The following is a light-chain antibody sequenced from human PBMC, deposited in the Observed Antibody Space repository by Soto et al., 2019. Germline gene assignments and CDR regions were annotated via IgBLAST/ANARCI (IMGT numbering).Light chain of an antibody. V-gene: IGKV3D-11*01. CDR3: LQLYNFSWT. CDR2: LAS. CDR1: QAVNTR. J-gene: IGKJ1*01. Sequence: EIVLTQSPATLSSFPGDRVTLSCRASQAVNTRLAWYQHRPGQAPRLLIYLASNRAAGVPARFSGSGSGTDFTLTISDVEPEDFPVYYCLQLYNFSWTFGQGTKVEIK.